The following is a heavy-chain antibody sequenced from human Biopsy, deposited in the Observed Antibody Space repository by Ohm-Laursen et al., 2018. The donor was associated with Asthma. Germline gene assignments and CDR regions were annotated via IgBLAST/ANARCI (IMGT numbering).Heavy chain of an antibody. CDR3: ARAVDYSHYYGIDV. V-gene: IGHV1-18*01. CDR2: ISVYNGNT. J-gene: IGHJ6*02. D-gene: IGHD3-10*01. CDR1: GYTFNSAG. Sequence: ASVKVSCKPSGYTFNSAGITWGRQAPGQGLEWMGWISVYNGNTKVAQKLQDRVTMITDTSTSTAYMELRSLRSDDTAMYFCARAVDYSHYYGIDVWGQGTTVTVS.